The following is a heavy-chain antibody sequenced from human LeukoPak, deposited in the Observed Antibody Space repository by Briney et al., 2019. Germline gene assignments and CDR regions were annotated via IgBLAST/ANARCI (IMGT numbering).Heavy chain of an antibody. V-gene: IGHV1-69*06. D-gene: IGHD2-2*01. Sequence: VASVKVSCKTSGGTFSSHVISWVRQAPGQGLEWMGGIIPIFGTANYAQKFQGRVTITADKFTNKVYMELSSLRSDDTAIYFCARVNGYCSSISCFLDYWGREPWSPSPQ. CDR2: IIPIFGTA. J-gene: IGHJ4*02. CDR1: GGTFSSHV. CDR3: ARVNGYCSSISCFLDY.